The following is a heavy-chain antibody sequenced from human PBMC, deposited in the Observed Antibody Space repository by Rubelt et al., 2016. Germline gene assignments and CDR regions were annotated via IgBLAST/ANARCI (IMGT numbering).Heavy chain of an antibody. CDR2: LYHGGST. J-gene: IGHJ4*02. CDR3: VRERATVSTLFDY. Sequence: QVQLQESGPGLVKPSETLSLTCSVSGSSISSDYYWGWIRQPPGKGLEWIGSLYHGGSTYYNPSLKSRVTISVDTSKNEFSRQLTAVSAADTAVYYWVRERATVSTLFDYWGQGTLVTVSS. D-gene: IGHD4-17*01. V-gene: IGHV4-38-2*02. CDR1: GSSISSDYY.